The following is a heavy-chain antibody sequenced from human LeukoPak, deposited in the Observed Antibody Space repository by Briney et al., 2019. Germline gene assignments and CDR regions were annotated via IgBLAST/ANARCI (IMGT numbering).Heavy chain of an antibody. D-gene: IGHD4-17*01. Sequence: ASVKVSCKASGGTFSSYAISWVRQAPGQGLEWMGRIIPILGIANYAQKFQGRVTITADKSTSTAYMELSSLRSEDTAVYYCARVLSSPYGDYKTFDYWGQGTLVTVSS. CDR2: IIPILGIA. CDR3: ARVLSSPYGDYKTFDY. V-gene: IGHV1-69*04. J-gene: IGHJ4*02. CDR1: GGTFSSYA.